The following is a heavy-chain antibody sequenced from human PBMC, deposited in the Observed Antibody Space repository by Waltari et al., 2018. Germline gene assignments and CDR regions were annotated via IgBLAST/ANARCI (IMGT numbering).Heavy chain of an antibody. D-gene: IGHD3-16*01. CDR3: ARDTWGSNHYFEF. CDR1: GDTFSRSA. CDR2: SVPSFGTA. V-gene: IGHV1-69*08. Sequence: QVQLVQSGDEVKKPGSSVKVSCKASGDTFSRSAISWVRQAPGQGLEWMGTSVPSFGTANYARKFQGRVTLTADKSTSTAYMELNSLTFEDTAIYFCARDTWGSNHYFEFWGQGTLVTVSS. J-gene: IGHJ4*02.